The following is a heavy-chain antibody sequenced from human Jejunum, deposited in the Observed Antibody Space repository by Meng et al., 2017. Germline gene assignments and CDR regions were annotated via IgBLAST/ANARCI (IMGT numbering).Heavy chain of an antibody. D-gene: IGHD5/OR15-5a*01. J-gene: IGHJ4*02. CDR3: TSVVYDDYFDH. V-gene: IGHV3-73*01. CDR1: GFMFSNCA. Sequence: GGSLRLSCAASGFMFSNCAIHWVRQTSGKGLEWIGRIWSKGYNSATAYAASVEGRFTISRDDSKNMAYLQMSSLKTEDTAVYYCTSVVYDDYFDHWGQGNLVTVSS. CDR2: IWSKGYNSAT.